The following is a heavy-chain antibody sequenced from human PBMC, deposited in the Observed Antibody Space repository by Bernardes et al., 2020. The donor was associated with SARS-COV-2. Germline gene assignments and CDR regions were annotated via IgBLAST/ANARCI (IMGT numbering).Heavy chain of an antibody. CDR2: ISGSGGST. V-gene: IGHV3-23*01. D-gene: IGHD1-1*01. Sequence: GGSLRLSCAASGFTFSSYAMSWVRQAPGKGLEWVSAISGSGGSTYYADSVKGRFTISRDNSKNTLYLQMNSLRAEDTAVYYCAKEVVQLEPINNHYYYYYMDVWGKGTTVTVSS. CDR1: GFTFSSYA. CDR3: AKEVVQLEPINNHYYYYYMDV. J-gene: IGHJ6*03.